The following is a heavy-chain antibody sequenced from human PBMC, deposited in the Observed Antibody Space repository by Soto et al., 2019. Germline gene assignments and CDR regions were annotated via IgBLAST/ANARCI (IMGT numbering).Heavy chain of an antibody. CDR3: AKEDNSGYDSVDAFDI. Sequence: GGSLRLSCAASGFTFDDYAMHWVRQAPGKGLEWVSGISWNSGSIDYADSVKGRFTISRDNAKNSLYLQMNSLRAEDTALYYCAKEDNSGYDSVDAFDIWGQGTMVTVSS. V-gene: IGHV3-9*01. CDR1: GFTFDDYA. D-gene: IGHD5-12*01. CDR2: ISWNSGSI. J-gene: IGHJ3*02.